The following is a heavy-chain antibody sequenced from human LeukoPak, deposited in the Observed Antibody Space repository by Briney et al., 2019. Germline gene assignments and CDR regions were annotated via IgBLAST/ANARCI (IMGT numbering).Heavy chain of an antibody. CDR2: INYSGRT. CDR1: GDSISNSEYY. J-gene: IGHJ5*02. V-gene: IGHV4-39*01. CDR3: ARRRKDLNWFDP. Sequence: SETLSLTCTVSGDSISNSEYYWGWIRQPPGKGLEWIALINYSGRTFYNPSLRSRVTISVDMSKNQFSLNLNSVTAADTAVYYCARRRKDLNWFDPWGQGTLVTVSS.